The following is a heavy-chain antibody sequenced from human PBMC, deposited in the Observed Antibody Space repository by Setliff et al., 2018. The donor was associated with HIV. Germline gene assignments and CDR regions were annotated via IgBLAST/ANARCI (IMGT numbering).Heavy chain of an antibody. J-gene: IGHJ4*02. V-gene: IGHV3-30*04. Sequence: LSLACAASGFTFRSYSMYWVRQAPGKGLEWVATMSYDGNKYYVESVKGRFTISRDNPKRTLYLQIDSLRAEDTAVYYCAKDSEFFPVPDRRGYMDYWGQGTPVTVSS. CDR2: MSYDGNK. CDR3: AKDSEFFPVPDRRGYMDY. CDR1: GFTFRSYS. D-gene: IGHD2-2*02.